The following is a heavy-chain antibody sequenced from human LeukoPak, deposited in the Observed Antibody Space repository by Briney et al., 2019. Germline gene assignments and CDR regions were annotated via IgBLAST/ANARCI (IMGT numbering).Heavy chain of an antibody. D-gene: IGHD6-19*01. CDR1: GFTFSTYA. CDR2: ISYDGSNM. CDR3: ARDWYGRGWSYLRD. Sequence: TGGSLRLSCAASGFTFSTYAMHWVRQAPGKGLEWVALISYDGSNMCYADFVKGRFTISRDNSKDTLYLQMNSLRSEDTAIYYCARDWYGRGWSYLRDWGQGTLVTVSS. J-gene: IGHJ4*02. V-gene: IGHV3-30-3*01.